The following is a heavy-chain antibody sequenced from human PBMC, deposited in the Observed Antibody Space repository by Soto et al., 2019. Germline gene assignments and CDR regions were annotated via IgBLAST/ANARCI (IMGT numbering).Heavy chain of an antibody. V-gene: IGHV3-21*01. CDR3: ARDLGLLKSMFDY. D-gene: IGHD2-8*01. CDR1: GFSFNSFN. J-gene: IGHJ4*02. CDR2: ISVSGDNI. Sequence: GGSLRLSCLASGFSFNSFNMNWIRRAPGRGLEGVASISVSGDNIYYGDSMQGRFTISRDNSKRSVFLDLNSLRVEDTAVYYCARDLGLLKSMFDYWGQGTLVTVSS.